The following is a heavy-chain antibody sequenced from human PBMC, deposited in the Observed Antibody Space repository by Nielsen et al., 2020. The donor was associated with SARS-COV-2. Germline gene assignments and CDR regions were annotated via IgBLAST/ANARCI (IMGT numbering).Heavy chain of an antibody. CDR3: ARRPYGGSSDRLYYHSYMDV. V-gene: IGHV1-69*13. J-gene: IGHJ6*03. D-gene: IGHD2-15*01. CDR2: IIPIFDTV. CDR1: GGTFSRHA. Sequence: SVKVSCKASGGTFSRHAITWVRQAPGQGLEWMGGIIPIFDTVDYAQKFQGRLTITADESTTTAYMELHGLKSEDTAIYYCARRPYGGSSDRLYYHSYMDVWGKGTTVTVSS.